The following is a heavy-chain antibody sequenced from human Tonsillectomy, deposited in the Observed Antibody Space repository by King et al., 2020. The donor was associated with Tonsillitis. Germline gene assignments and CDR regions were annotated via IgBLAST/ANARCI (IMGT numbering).Heavy chain of an antibody. V-gene: IGHV4-34*01. CDR3: ARGYHLGYSPRTHWFDP. D-gene: IGHD6-13*01. Sequence: VQLQQWGAGLLKPSETLSLTCDVYGGSFSGYYWSWIRQPPGKGLEWIGEINYSGSTNYNPSLKSRVTISVDTSKYQFSLKLSSMTAADTAVYYCARGYHLGYSPRTHWFDPWGQGTLVTVSS. J-gene: IGHJ5*02. CDR1: GGSFSGYY. CDR2: INYSGST.